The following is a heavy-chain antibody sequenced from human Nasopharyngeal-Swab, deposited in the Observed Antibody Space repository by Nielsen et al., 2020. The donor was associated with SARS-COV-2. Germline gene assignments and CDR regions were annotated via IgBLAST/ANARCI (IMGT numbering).Heavy chain of an antibody. J-gene: IGHJ5*02. CDR1: GAFFNSYS. V-gene: IGHV4-59*01. CDR3: ARIELRYFDGVVSNGWCDP. Sequence: SETLSLTCTVSGAFFNSYSWSWLRQPPRRCLDWIGYIYYSGSTNYNPSLKSRVTISVDTSKNQFSLRLSSLTAADTAVYYCARIELRYFDGVVSNGWCDPWGQGTLVTVSS. CDR2: IYYSGST. D-gene: IGHD3-9*01.